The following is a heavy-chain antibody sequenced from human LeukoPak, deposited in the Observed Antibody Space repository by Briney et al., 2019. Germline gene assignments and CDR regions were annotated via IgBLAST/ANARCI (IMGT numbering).Heavy chain of an antibody. CDR3: ARESGSYEAYFDY. D-gene: IGHD1-26*01. CDR1: GGTFSSYA. V-gene: IGHV1-69*13. CDR2: IFPIFATA. J-gene: IGHJ4*02. Sequence: GASVKVSCKASGGTFSSYAISWVRQAPGQGLEWMGRIFPIFATANYAQKFQGRVTITADESTSTAYMELSSLRSEDTAVCYCARESGSYEAYFDYWGQGTLVTVSS.